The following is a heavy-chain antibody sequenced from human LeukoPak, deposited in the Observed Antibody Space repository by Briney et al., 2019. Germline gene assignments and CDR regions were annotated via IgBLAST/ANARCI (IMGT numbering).Heavy chain of an antibody. CDR3: ARHSSRGHYYDFDS. CDR1: GVTLIIHI. D-gene: IGHD3-22*01. Sequence: GASVKVSCKASGVTLIIHIISWVRQAPGQGLEWMGRIIPMLSITNYAQKFQGRVTITADKSTNTAYMELTSLTSEDTAVYFCARHSSRGHYYDFDSWGQGTLVTVSS. J-gene: IGHJ4*02. CDR2: IIPMLSIT. V-gene: IGHV1-69*02.